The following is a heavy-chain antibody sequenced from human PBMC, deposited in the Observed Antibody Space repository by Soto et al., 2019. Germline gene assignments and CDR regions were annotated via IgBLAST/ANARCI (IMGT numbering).Heavy chain of an antibody. CDR2: IWYDGSNK. CDR3: ARDRPDRIAVALPDY. CDR1: GFTFSSYG. Sequence: QVQLVESGGGVVQPGRSLRLSCAASGFTFSSYGMHWVRQAPGKGLEWVAVIWYDGSNKYYADSVKGRFTISRDNSKNTLYLQMNSLRAEDTAVYYCARDRPDRIAVALPDYWGQGTLVTVSS. J-gene: IGHJ4*02. V-gene: IGHV3-33*01. D-gene: IGHD6-19*01.